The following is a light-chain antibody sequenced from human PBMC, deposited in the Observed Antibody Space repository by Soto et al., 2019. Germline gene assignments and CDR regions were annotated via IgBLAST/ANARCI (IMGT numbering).Light chain of an antibody. CDR2: GNS. V-gene: IGLV1-40*01. CDR3: QSYDSSLSVVV. Sequence: QPVLTQPPSMSGAPGQRVTISCTGSSSNIGAGYDVHWYQQLPGTAPKLLIYGNSNRPSGVPDRFSGSKSGTSASLAITGLQAEDEADYYCQSYDSSLSVVVFGGGTQLTVL. J-gene: IGLJ2*01. CDR1: SSNIGAGYD.